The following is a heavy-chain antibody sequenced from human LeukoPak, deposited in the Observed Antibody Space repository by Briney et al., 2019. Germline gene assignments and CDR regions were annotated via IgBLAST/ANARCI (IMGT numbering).Heavy chain of an antibody. CDR1: GYTFTSYA. V-gene: IGHV1-3*01. J-gene: IGHJ4*02. CDR3: ARDRRDLVPLDY. Sequence: HRASVKVSCKASGYTFTSYAMHWVRQAPGQRLEWMGWINAGNGNTKYSQKFQGRVTITRDTSASTAYMELSSLRSEDTAVYYCARDRRDLVPLDYWGQGTLVTVSS. CDR2: INAGNGNT. D-gene: IGHD1-26*01.